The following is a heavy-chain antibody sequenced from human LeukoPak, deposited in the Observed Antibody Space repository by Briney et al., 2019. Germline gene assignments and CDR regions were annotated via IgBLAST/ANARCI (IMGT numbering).Heavy chain of an antibody. CDR3: ARDNNVGGSHSYYFDY. CDR2: ISSSGSNI. V-gene: IGHV3-11*01. D-gene: IGHD4-23*01. CDR1: GVTFSDYY. Sequence: GGSLRLSCAASGVTFSDYYMSCIRQAPGKGLEWGSYISSSGSNIYYADSVKSRFTISRDHAQNSLYLQMNSLRAEDTAVYYCARDNNVGGSHSYYFDYWGQGPLVTVSS. J-gene: IGHJ4*02.